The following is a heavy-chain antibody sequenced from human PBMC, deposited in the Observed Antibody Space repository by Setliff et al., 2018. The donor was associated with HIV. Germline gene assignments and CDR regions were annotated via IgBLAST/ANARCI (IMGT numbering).Heavy chain of an antibody. V-gene: IGHV4-34*01. CDR2: INHSGST. J-gene: IGHJ4*02. CDR1: GGSLNGYS. D-gene: IGHD3-10*01. CDR3: ARGRFHRLHRPYSGSGSLGIQYFDY. Sequence: SETLSLTCAVYGGSLNGYSWTRIRQPPWKGLEWIGGINHSGSTNYNPSLKSRVTISVDTSKSQFSLRLNSVTATDTALYYCARGRFHRLHRPYSGSGSLGIQYFDYWGQGTLVIVSS.